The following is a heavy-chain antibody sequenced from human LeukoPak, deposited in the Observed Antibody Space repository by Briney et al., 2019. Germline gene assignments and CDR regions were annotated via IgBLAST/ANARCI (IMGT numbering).Heavy chain of an antibody. D-gene: IGHD1-26*01. CDR1: GFTFSSYG. Sequence: PGGTLRLSCAASGFTFSSYGMSWVRQAPGKGLEWVSAISGSGGSTYYADSVKGRFTISRDNSKNTLYLQMNSLRAEDTAVYYCVRAVGATSGYSYFYYMDVWGKGTTVTISS. CDR3: VRAVGATSGYSYFYYMDV. V-gene: IGHV3-23*01. CDR2: ISGSGGST. J-gene: IGHJ6*03.